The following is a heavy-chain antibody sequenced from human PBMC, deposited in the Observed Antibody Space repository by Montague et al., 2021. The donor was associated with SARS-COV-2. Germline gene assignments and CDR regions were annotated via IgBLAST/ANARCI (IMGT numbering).Heavy chain of an antibody. CDR3: ARDSIAAAGTDY. V-gene: IGHV4-34*01. CDR2: INHSGST. CDR1: GGSFSGYY. Sequence: SETLSLTCAVYGGSFSGYYWSWIRQPPGKGLEWIGEINHSGSTNYNPSLKSRVTISVDTSKNPFSLKLSSVTAADTAVYYCARDSIAAAGTDYWGQGTLVTVSS. D-gene: IGHD6-13*01. J-gene: IGHJ4*02.